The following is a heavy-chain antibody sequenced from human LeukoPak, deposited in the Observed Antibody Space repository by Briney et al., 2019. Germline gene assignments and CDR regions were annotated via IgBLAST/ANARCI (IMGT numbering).Heavy chain of an antibody. CDR3: ARDWSAAVYAPFDY. CDR2: ISDDGSKK. V-gene: IGHV3-30*01. J-gene: IGHJ4*02. Sequence: GGALRLSYAASGFSFNTLAMHSVRQAPDKGLEWVAVISDDGSKKYHADSVKGRFTISRDNSENTLYLQMKSLRHEDTAVYYCARDWSAAVYAPFDYWGQGTLVTVSS. CDR1: GFSFNTLA. D-gene: IGHD5/OR15-5a*01.